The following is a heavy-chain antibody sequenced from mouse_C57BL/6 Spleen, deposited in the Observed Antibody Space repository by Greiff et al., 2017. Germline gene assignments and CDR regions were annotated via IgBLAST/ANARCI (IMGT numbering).Heavy chain of an antibody. D-gene: IGHD2-3*01. J-gene: IGHJ1*03. CDR3: TRGGWLLAYFDV. Sequence: QVQLQQSGAELVRPGASVTLSCKASGYTFTDYEMHWVKQTPVHGLEWIGAIDPETGGTAYNQKFKGKAILTADKSSSTAYMELRSLTSEDSAVYYCTRGGWLLAYFDVWGTGTTVTVSS. V-gene: IGHV1-15*01. CDR1: GYTFTDYE. CDR2: IDPETGGT.